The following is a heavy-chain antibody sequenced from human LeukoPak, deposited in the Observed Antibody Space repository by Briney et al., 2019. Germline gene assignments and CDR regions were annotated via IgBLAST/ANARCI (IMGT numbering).Heavy chain of an antibody. D-gene: IGHD3-10*01. CDR1: GFTFSSYA. V-gene: IGHV3-30-3*01. Sequence: PGGSLRLSCAASGFTFSSYAMHWVRQAPGKGLEWVAVISYNGSNKYYADSVKGRFTISRDNSKNTLYLQMNSLRAEDTAVYYCARDLGSGSYGYWGQGTLVTVSS. J-gene: IGHJ4*02. CDR2: ISYNGSNK. CDR3: ARDLGSGSYGY.